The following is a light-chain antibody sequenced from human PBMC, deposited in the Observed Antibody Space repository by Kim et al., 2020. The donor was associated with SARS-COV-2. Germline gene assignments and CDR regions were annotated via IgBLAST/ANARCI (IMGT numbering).Light chain of an antibody. J-gene: IGLJ1*01. CDR3: QAWDSSTGGYV. Sequence: PGQTASITCSGDKLGDKYACWYQQRPGQSPVLVIYQDSKRPSGIPERFSGSNSGNTATLTISGTQAMDEADYYCQAWDSSTGGYVFGTGTKVTVL. V-gene: IGLV3-1*01. CDR2: QDS. CDR1: KLGDKY.